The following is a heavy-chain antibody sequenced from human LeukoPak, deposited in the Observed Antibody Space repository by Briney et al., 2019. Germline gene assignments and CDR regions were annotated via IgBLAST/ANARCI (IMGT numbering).Heavy chain of an antibody. CDR1: GFTFSSYA. V-gene: IGHV3-64*01. D-gene: IGHD6-19*01. CDR3: ARDQAGFDY. CDR2: ISSNGGST. J-gene: IGHJ4*02. Sequence: GGSLRLSCAASGFTFSSYAMHWVRQAPGKGLEYVSTISSNGGSTYYANSVKGRFTISRDNSKNTLYLQMGSLRADDMAVYYCARDQAGFDYWGQGTLVTVSS.